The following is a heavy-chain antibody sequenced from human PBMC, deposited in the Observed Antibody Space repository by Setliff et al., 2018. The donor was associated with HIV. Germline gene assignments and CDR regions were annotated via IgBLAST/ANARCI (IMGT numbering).Heavy chain of an antibody. CDR3: ARTIQPSSSPFDF. V-gene: IGHV4-39*01. Sequence: PSETLSLTCSVSGGSISTTRYYWGWIRQPPGKGLEWIGTIYYDGSTYYNPSLKSRVTISVDTPENQLSLKLRSVTAADTALYYCARTIQPSSSPFDFWGQGMLVTVSS. D-gene: IGHD6-19*01. J-gene: IGHJ4*02. CDR1: GGSISTTRYY. CDR2: IYYDGST.